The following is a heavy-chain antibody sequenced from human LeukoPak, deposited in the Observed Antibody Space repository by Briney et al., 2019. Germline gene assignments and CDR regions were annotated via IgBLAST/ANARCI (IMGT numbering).Heavy chain of an antibody. V-gene: IGHV1-69*04. Sequence: GASVKVSCKASGGTFSSYAISWVRQAPGQGLEWMGRIIPILGIANYAQKFQGRVTITADKSTSTAYMELSSLRSEDTAVYYCARDRVFDWLLGFDYWGQGTLVTVSS. CDR3: ARDRVFDWLLGFDY. J-gene: IGHJ4*02. CDR1: GGTFSSYA. CDR2: IIPILGIA. D-gene: IGHD3-9*01.